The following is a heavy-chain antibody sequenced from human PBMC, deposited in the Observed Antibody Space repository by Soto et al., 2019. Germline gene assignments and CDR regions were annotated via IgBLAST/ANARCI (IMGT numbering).Heavy chain of an antibody. V-gene: IGHV3-23*01. Sequence: QPGGSLRLSGAAGGFAFRSSDMHWVRQAPGNGLEWVSAISGSGGSTYYADSVKGRFTISRDNSKNTRYLQMNSLSAQDTAVHYPANPSLGYYYGMDVSRQGTTVTVSS. CDR2: ISGSGGST. CDR1: GFAFRSSD. CDR3: ANPSLGYYYGMDV. J-gene: IGHJ6*02.